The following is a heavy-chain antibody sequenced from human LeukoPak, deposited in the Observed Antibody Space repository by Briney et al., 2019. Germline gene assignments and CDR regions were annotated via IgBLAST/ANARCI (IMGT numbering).Heavy chain of an antibody. Sequence: PGGSLRLSCAASGFDVGRNYMTWVRQAPGKGLEWVSFIYSGGATYYADSVRGRFTISRDNPKNTLYLQVHSLRVEDTAIYYCAKVSGGGSSWPIDHWGQGTLVIVSS. CDR2: IYSGGAT. CDR1: GFDVGRNY. V-gene: IGHV3-53*01. J-gene: IGHJ4*02. CDR3: AKVSGGGSSWPIDH. D-gene: IGHD6-13*01.